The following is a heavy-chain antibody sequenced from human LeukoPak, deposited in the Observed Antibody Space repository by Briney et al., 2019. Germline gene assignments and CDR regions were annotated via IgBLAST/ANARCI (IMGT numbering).Heavy chain of an antibody. D-gene: IGHD3-10*02. Sequence: PGGSLRLSCAASRFTFSIYTMNWVRQAPGKGLEWVSSISSSSSYMYYADSVKGRFTISRDNAKNSLYLQMNSLRAEDTAVYYCAELGITMIGGVWGKGTTVTISS. J-gene: IGHJ6*04. CDR3: AELGITMIGGV. V-gene: IGHV3-21*01. CDR1: RFTFSIYT. CDR2: ISSSSSYM.